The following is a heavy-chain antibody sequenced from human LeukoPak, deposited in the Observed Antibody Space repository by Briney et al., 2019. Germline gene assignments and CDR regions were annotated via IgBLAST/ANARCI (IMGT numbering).Heavy chain of an antibody. J-gene: IGHJ4*02. Sequence: GSSVKLSCKASGDTFSSYAISWVRQAHGQGLEWMGRIIPILGIANYAQKFQSRVTITADKSTSTAYMELSSLRSEATAAYYCARGIQLWSEPLDYWGQGTLVTVSS. V-gene: IGHV1-69*04. CDR2: IIPILGIA. CDR1: GDTFSSYA. D-gene: IGHD5-18*01. CDR3: ARGIQLWSEPLDY.